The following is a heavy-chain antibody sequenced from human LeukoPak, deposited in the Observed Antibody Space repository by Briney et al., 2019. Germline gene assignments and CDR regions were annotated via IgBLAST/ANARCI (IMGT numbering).Heavy chain of an antibody. CDR1: GFIFSRNN. CDR2: ISSSGTTI. J-gene: IGHJ4*02. CDR3: ACARTGGAYFDY. V-gene: IGHV3-48*02. Sequence: GGSLRLSCAASGFIFSRNNMNWVRQAPGKGLEWVLYISSSGTTIYYADSVKGRFTISRDNAKNSLYLQMNSLRDEDTAVYYCACARTGGAYFDYWGQGTLVTVPS. D-gene: IGHD1-1*01.